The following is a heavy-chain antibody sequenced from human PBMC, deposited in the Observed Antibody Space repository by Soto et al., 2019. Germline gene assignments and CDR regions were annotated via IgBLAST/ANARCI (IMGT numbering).Heavy chain of an antibody. V-gene: IGHV1-18*01. CDR1: GYTFTSYG. D-gene: IGHD3-22*01. Sequence: QVQLVQSGAEVKKPGASVKVSCKASGYTFTSYGISWVRQAPGQGLEWMGWISAYNGNTNYAQKLQGRVTMTTDTSTSPAYMELRSLRSDDTAVYYCARDRWSYYDSSGSYFDYWGQGTLVTVSS. J-gene: IGHJ4*02. CDR3: ARDRWSYYDSSGSYFDY. CDR2: ISAYNGNT.